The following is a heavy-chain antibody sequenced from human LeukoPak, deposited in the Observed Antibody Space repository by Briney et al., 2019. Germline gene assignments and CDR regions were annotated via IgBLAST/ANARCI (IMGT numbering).Heavy chain of an antibody. CDR1: GFAFRSYS. V-gene: IGHV3-48*01. D-gene: IGHD1-26*01. J-gene: IGHJ2*01. CDR2: IGSTGSTI. Sequence: GGSLRLSCVASGFAFRSYSMNWVRQAPGKGLEWVAYIGSTGSTIYYADSVKGRFTISRDTAKNSLYLQMRSLTAEDTAVYYCARDVGIHWYFDLWGRGTPVTVSS. CDR3: ARDVGIHWYFDL.